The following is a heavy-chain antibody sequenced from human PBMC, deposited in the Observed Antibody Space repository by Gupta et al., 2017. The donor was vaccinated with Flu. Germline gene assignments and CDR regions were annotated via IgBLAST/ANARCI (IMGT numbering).Heavy chain of an antibody. CDR2: IWYDGSNK. CDR3: ARDFDGSGATLRYYGMDV. V-gene: IGHV3-33*01. J-gene: IGHJ6*02. Sequence: QVQLVESGGGVVQPGRSLRLSCAASGFTFSSYGLHWVRQAPGKGLEWVAVIWYDGSNKYYADSVKGRFTISRDNSKNTLYLQMNSLRAEDTAVYYCARDFDGSGATLRYYGMDVWGQGTTVTVSS. D-gene: IGHD6-19*01. CDR1: GFTFSSYG.